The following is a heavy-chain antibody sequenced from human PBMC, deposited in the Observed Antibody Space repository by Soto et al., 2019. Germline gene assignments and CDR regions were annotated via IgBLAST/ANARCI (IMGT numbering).Heavy chain of an antibody. CDR2: IIPIFGTA. Sequence: QVQLVQSGAEVKKPGSSVKVSCKASGGTFSSYAISWVRQAPGQGLEWMGGIIPIFGTANYAQKFQGRVTITADESTSTAYMELSSLRSEDTAVYYCARGSPSGIAVDGTIPGPYYYYYGMDVWGQGTTVTVSS. D-gene: IGHD6-19*01. CDR1: GGTFSSYA. V-gene: IGHV1-69*01. J-gene: IGHJ6*02. CDR3: ARGSPSGIAVDGTIPGPYYYYYGMDV.